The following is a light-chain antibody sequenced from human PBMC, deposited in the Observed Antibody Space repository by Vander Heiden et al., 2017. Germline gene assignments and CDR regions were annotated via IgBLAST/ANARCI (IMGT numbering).Light chain of an antibody. V-gene: IGLV1-47*02. CDR2: SLN. Sequence: QSELTQPPSASGTPGQRVTVSCSGSSPNIGNNYVYWYQHLPGTAPKLLIYSLNKRAAGVSDRFSGSKSGTSASLAVSGLRSDDEGDYYCAAWDDSLSGLVFGGGTKLTVL. CDR3: AAWDDSLSGLV. CDR1: SPNIGNNY. J-gene: IGLJ3*02.